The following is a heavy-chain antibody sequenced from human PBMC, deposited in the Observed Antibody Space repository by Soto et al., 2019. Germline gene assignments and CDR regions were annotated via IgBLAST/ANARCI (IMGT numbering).Heavy chain of an antibody. CDR2: IIPIFDTT. D-gene: IGHD6-19*01. J-gene: IGHJ3*01. CDR3: AKDLGVQEWLYLFDL. Sequence: QVQLEQSGAEVKKPGSSVKVSCKTSGGTFSNYAFTWVRQAPGQGLEWMGGIIPIFDTTNYAQKFQDRITITADDSTSTVYMELHSLTSEDTALYYCAKDLGVQEWLYLFDLWGQGTMVTVSS. CDR1: GGTFSNYA. V-gene: IGHV1-69*01.